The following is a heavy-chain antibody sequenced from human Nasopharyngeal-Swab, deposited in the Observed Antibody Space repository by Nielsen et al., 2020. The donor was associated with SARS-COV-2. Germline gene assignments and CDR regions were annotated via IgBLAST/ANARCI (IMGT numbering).Heavy chain of an antibody. CDR3: ARDSKDIVVVPAAMTGGWFDP. J-gene: IGHJ5*02. D-gene: IGHD2-2*01. V-gene: IGHV1-69*13. CDR1: GGTFGSYA. Sequence: SVKVSCKASGGTFGSYAISWVRQAPGQGLEWMGGIIPIFGTANYAQKFQGRVTITADESTSTAYMELSSLRSEDTAVYYCARDSKDIVVVPAAMTGGWFDPWGQGTLVTVSS. CDR2: IIPIFGTA.